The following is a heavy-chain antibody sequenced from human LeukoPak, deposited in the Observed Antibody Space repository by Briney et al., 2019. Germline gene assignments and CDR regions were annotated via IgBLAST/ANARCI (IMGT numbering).Heavy chain of an antibody. CDR1: GFTFSSYS. V-gene: IGHV3-21*01. Sequence: GGSLRLSCAASGFTFSSYSMNWVRQAPGKGLEWVSSISSSSSYIYYADSVKGRFTISRDDAKNSLYLQMNSLRAEDTAVYYCARGRRGAWYMDVWGKGTTVTVSS. CDR2: ISSSSSYI. CDR3: ARGRRGAWYMDV. D-gene: IGHD3-10*01. J-gene: IGHJ6*03.